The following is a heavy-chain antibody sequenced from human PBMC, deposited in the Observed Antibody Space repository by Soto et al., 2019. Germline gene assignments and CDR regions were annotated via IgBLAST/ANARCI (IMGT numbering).Heavy chain of an antibody. D-gene: IGHD3-10*01. CDR2: IYWDDDE. Sequence: QITLKESGPTQVKPTQTLTLTCSFSGFSLNTDGEGVGWVRQPPGEALEWLALIYWDDDERYSPSLKTRLTNTKDPSKNQVVLIMTNMDTVDTATYYCAHSRNLITEDAQVGDFDYWGQGTLVTVSS. V-gene: IGHV2-5*02. CDR3: AHSRNLITEDAQVGDFDY. CDR1: GFSLNTDGEG. J-gene: IGHJ4*02.